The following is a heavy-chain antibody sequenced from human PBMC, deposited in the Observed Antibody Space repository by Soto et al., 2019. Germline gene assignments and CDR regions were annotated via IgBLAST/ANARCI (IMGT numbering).Heavy chain of an antibody. CDR3: AKDQYCSGVNCFHPDDAFDI. D-gene: IGHD2-15*01. CDR2: ISWNSGTI. Sequence: EVQLVESGGGLVQPGTSLRLSCAASGFTFDDYAMHWVRQAPGKGLEGVSGISWNSGTIGYADSVKGRFTISRDNAKNSLYLQMNSLRAEDTALYYCAKDQYCSGVNCFHPDDAFDIWGQGTMVTVSS. CDR1: GFTFDDYA. J-gene: IGHJ3*02. V-gene: IGHV3-9*01.